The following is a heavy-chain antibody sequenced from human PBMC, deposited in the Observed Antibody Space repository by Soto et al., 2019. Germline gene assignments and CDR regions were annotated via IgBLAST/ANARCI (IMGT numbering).Heavy chain of an antibody. CDR3: ARADPDASVGC. CDR2: VSYSGRT. Sequence: PSETLSLTCTVSRGSLNNYYWTLIRQPPGKGLEWIGYVSYSGRTNYNPSLKSRVNMLVDKSKNQFSLNLTSVTAADTAVYYCARADPDASVGCWGQGTLVTVS. CDR1: RGSLNNYY. V-gene: IGHV4-59*01. J-gene: IGHJ4*02. D-gene: IGHD2-15*01.